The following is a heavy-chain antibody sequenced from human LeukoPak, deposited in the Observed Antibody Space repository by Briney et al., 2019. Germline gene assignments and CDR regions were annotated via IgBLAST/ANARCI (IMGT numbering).Heavy chain of an antibody. CDR2: ISSSSTYI. CDR3: ARDSSGYSFYYMDV. Sequence: GGSLRLSCAASGFTFSTYSMDWVRQAPGKGMEWVSSISSSSTYIYYADSVKGRFTISRDNAKNSLYLQMNSLRAEDTALYYCARDSSGYSFYYMDVWGKGTTVTVSS. D-gene: IGHD3-22*01. J-gene: IGHJ6*03. V-gene: IGHV3-21*04. CDR1: GFTFSTYS.